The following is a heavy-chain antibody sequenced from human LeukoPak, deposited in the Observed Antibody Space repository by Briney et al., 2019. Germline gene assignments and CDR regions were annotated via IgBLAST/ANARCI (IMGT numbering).Heavy chain of an antibody. Sequence: SETLSLTCAVYGGSFSGYYWSWIRQPPGKGLEWIGEINHSGSTNYNPSLKSRVTISVDTSKNQFSLKLSSVTAADTAVYYCARDLHYYDSSGYYYFFDYWGQGTLVTVSS. V-gene: IGHV4-34*01. D-gene: IGHD3-22*01. J-gene: IGHJ4*02. CDR2: INHSGST. CDR3: ARDLHYYDSSGYYYFFDY. CDR1: GGSFSGYY.